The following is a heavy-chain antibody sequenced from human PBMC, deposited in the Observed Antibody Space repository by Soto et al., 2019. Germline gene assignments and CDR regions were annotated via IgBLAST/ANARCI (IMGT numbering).Heavy chain of an antibody. D-gene: IGHD6-13*01. Sequence: PGGSLRLSCAASGFTFSSYGMHWVRQAPGKGLEWVAVIWYDGSNKYYADSVKGRFTISRDNSKNALYLQMNSLRAEDTAVYYCARDMGSIAAAGISNWFDPWGQGTLVTVSS. CDR3: ARDMGSIAAAGISNWFDP. CDR2: IWYDGSNK. CDR1: GFTFSSYG. J-gene: IGHJ5*02. V-gene: IGHV3-33*01.